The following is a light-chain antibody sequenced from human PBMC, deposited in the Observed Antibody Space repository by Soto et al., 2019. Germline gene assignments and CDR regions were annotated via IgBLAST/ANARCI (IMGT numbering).Light chain of an antibody. Sequence: DIQMTQSPSSLSASVGDRVTITCRASQSTSRSLNWYQQKPGKAPKLLIYGISSVQSGVPSRFSGSRSGTDFTLTISSLQPEDFAPYYCQQSYSTPPTLGQGTKVDIK. CDR1: QSTSRS. CDR2: GIS. J-gene: IGKJ1*01. CDR3: QQSYSTPPT. V-gene: IGKV1-39*01.